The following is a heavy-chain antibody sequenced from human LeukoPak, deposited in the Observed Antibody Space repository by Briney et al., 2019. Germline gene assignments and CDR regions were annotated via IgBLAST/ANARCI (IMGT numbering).Heavy chain of an antibody. J-gene: IGHJ2*01. CDR3: ARLQSVSYWYFDL. CDR2: IYTSGSA. CDR1: GGSISSYY. Sequence: SETLSLTCTVSGGSISSYYWSWIRRPAGKGLKWIGRIYTSGSANYNPSLKSRVTMSVDTSKNQFSLKLSSVTAADTAVYYCARLQSVSYWYFDLWGRGTLVTVSS. V-gene: IGHV4-4*07.